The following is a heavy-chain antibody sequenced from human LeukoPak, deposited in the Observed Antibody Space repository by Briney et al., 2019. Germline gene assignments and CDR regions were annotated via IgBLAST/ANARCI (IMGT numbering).Heavy chain of an antibody. V-gene: IGHV4-4*07. D-gene: IGHD6-6*01. CDR3: ARGSNYYSSSSGDAFDI. CDR1: GGSISSYY. CDR2: IYTSGST. Sequence: KPSETLSLTCTVSGGSISSYYWSWIRQPAGKGLEWIGRIYTSGSTNYNPSLKSRVTMSVDTSKNQFSLKLSSVTAADPAVYYCARGSNYYSSSSGDAFDIWGQGTMVTVSS. J-gene: IGHJ3*02.